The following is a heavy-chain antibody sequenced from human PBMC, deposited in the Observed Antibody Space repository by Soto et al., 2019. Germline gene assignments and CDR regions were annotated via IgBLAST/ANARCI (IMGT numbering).Heavy chain of an antibody. CDR2: IDSYGSST. J-gene: IGHJ6*02. Sequence: EVQLVESGGGLVQPGGSLRLACAASGFTFSRHWMHWVRQAPGKGLVWVSRIDSYGSSTHYADSVKGRFTISRDNAKNTLYLQLNSLRAEDTAVYYWASPVVPAAMGGLDFDGIDVWGQGTTVTVSS. CDR1: GFTFSRHW. D-gene: IGHD2-2*01. CDR3: ASPVVPAAMGGLDFDGIDV. V-gene: IGHV3-74*01.